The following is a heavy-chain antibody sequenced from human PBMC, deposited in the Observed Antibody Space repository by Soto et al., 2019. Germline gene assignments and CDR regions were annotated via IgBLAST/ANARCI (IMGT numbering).Heavy chain of an antibody. CDR3: ATSTLVSHAFGI. CDR2: ISSSSSYI. J-gene: IGHJ3*02. V-gene: IGHV3-21*01. Sequence: PGGSMILSSAAAGFAFSSYIMNLVSKAPGKGLEWVSSISSSSSYIYYADSVKGRFTISRDNAKNSLYLQMNSLRAEDTAVYYCATSTLVSHAFGIWGQGTTVTVSS. CDR1: GFAFSSYI.